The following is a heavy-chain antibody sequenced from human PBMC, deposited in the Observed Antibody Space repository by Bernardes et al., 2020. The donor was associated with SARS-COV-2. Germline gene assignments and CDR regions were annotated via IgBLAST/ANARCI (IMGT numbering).Heavy chain of an antibody. CDR2: FYSGGSP. J-gene: IGHJ2*01. D-gene: IGHD3-16*01. CDR3: AKEGEERYFDL. CDR1: GVTVNINS. Sequence: GGSRRLSCAASGVTVNINSFSWVRPAPGKGLEWVSVFYSGGSPDYADSVKGRFIFSRHNSKNTVYLQMNSLKPEDTAVYYCAKEGEERYFDLWGRGTLVTVSS. V-gene: IGHV3-53*04.